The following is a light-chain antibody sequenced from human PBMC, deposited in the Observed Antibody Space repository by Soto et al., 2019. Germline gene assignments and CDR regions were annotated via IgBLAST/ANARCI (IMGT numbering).Light chain of an antibody. CDR1: QSLSSSY. CDR2: GAS. V-gene: IGKV3-20*01. CDR3: QQYGSSLRT. J-gene: IGKJ1*01. Sequence: EIVLTQSPGTLSLSPGERATLSCRASQSLSSSYLAWYQQKPGQAPRLLIYGASSRATGIPDRFSGSGSGTDFTLTISRLEPEDFAVYYCQQYGSSLRTFGQGTKVEI.